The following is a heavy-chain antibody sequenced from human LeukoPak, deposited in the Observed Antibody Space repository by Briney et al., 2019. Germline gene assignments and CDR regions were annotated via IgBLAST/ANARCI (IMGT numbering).Heavy chain of an antibody. CDR3: ARGYCSGGSCHFDY. CDR1: GVSFSGYY. D-gene: IGHD2-15*01. Sequence: SETLSLTCAVYGVSFSGYYWSWIRQPPGKGLEWTGEINHSGSTNYNPSLKSGVTISVDTSKNQFSLKLSAVPAADTAVYYCARGYCSGGSCHFDYWGQGTLVTVSS. V-gene: IGHV4-34*01. J-gene: IGHJ4*02. CDR2: INHSGST.